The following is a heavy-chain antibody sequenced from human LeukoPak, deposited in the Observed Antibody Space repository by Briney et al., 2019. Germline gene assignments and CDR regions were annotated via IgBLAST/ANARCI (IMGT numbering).Heavy chain of an antibody. CDR2: ISYDGSNK. CDR1: GFTFSSYG. Sequence: GGSLRLSCAASGFTFSSYGMHWVRQAPGKGLEWVAVISYDGSNKYYADSVKGRFTISRDNSKSTLYLQMNSLRAEDTAVYYCARAKVTMVRGVIMPRCYFDYWGQGTLVTVSS. CDR3: ARAKVTMVRGVIMPRCYFDY. D-gene: IGHD3-10*01. V-gene: IGHV3-30*19. J-gene: IGHJ4*02.